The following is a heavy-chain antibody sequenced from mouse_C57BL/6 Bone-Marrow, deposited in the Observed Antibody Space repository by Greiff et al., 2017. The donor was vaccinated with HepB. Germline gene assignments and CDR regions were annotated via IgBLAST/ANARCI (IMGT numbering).Heavy chain of an antibody. V-gene: IGHV5-4*01. Sequence: EVKVVESGGGLVQPGGSLKLSCAASGFTFSSYAMSWVRQTPEKRLEWVATISDGGSYTYYPDNVKGRFTISRDNAKNNLYLQMSHLKSKDTAMYYCARDYYYGSGNYFDYWGQGTTLTVSS. D-gene: IGHD1-1*01. J-gene: IGHJ2*01. CDR1: GFTFSSYA. CDR3: ARDYYYGSGNYFDY. CDR2: ISDGGSYT.